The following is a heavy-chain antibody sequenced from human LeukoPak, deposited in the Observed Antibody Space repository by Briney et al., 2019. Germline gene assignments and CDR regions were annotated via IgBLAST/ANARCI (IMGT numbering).Heavy chain of an antibody. CDR3: ARGVAGSYYFDY. V-gene: IGHV3-48*02. D-gene: IGHD3-10*01. Sequence: GGSLRLSCAASGFTFSTYNMNWVRQAPGKGLEWVSYITTSSSTIYYADSVKGRFTISRDNAKKSLYLQMNSLRDEDTAVYYCARGVAGSYYFDYWGQGTLVTVSS. CDR2: ITTSSSTI. J-gene: IGHJ4*02. CDR1: GFTFSTYN.